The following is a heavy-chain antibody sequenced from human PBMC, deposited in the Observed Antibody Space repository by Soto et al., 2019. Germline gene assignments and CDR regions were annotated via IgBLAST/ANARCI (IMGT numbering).Heavy chain of an antibody. Sequence: GSLRLSCAASGFTVSSNYMSWVRQAPGKGLEWVSVIYSGGSTYYADSVKGRFTISRDNSKNTLYLQMNSLRAEDTAVYYRARGQSSSWYEVSYYYYGMDVWGQGTTVTVSS. CDR3: ARGQSSSWYEVSYYYYGMDV. CDR1: GFTVSSNY. V-gene: IGHV3-53*01. D-gene: IGHD6-13*01. CDR2: IYSGGST. J-gene: IGHJ6*02.